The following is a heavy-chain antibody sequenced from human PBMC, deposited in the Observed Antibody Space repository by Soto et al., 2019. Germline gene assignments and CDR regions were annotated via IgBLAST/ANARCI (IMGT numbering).Heavy chain of an antibody. D-gene: IGHD2-15*01. CDR3: ARFSLSIVVVVGGGMDV. CDR1: GGSFSGYY. V-gene: IGHV4-34*01. J-gene: IGHJ6*02. CDR2: INHSGST. Sequence: QVQLQQWGAGLLKPSETLSLTCAVYGGSFSGYYWSWIRQPPGKGLEWIGEINHSGSTNYNPSLKSRVTISVDTSKNQFSLKPSSVTAADTAVYYCARFSLSIVVVVGGGMDVWGQGTTVTVSS.